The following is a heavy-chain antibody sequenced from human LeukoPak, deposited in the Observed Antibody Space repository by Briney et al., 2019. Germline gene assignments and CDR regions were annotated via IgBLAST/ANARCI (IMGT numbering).Heavy chain of an antibody. CDR2: ISSSGTI. V-gene: IGHV3-48*02. D-gene: IGHD6-19*01. CDR3: ARLPYSSGCIDY. CDR1: GFTFSSYT. J-gene: IGHJ4*02. Sequence: GGSLRLSCAASGFTFSSYTMNWVRQAPGKGLEWVSYISSSGTIYYADSVKGRFTISRDNAKNSLFLQMNRLRDEDTAVYYCARLPYSSGCIDYWGQGTLVTVSS.